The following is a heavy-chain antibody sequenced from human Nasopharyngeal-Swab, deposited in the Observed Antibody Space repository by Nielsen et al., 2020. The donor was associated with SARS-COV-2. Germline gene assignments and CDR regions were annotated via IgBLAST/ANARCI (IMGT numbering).Heavy chain of an antibody. Sequence: SETLSLTCAVYGGSFSGYYWSWIRQPPGKGLEWIGEINHSGSTNYNPSLKSRVTISVDTSKNQFSLKLSSVTAADTAVYYCAIPYCSGGSCYLYYCMDVWGQGTTVTVSS. CDR2: INHSGST. J-gene: IGHJ6*02. CDR3: AIPYCSGGSCYLYYCMDV. D-gene: IGHD2-15*01. CDR1: GGSFSGYY. V-gene: IGHV4-34*01.